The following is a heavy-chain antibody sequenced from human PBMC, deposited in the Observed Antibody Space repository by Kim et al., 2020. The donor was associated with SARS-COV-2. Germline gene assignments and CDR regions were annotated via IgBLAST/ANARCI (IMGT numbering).Heavy chain of an antibody. CDR3: ARGSGRFYYYGMDV. V-gene: IGHV4-31*03. Sequence: SETLSLTCTVSGGSISSGGYYWSWIRQHPGKGLEWIGYIYYSGSTYYNPYLKSRVTISVDTSKNQFSLKLSSVTAADTAVYYCARGSGRFYYYGMDVWGQGTTVTVSS. D-gene: IGHD3-10*01. CDR2: IYYSGST. J-gene: IGHJ6*02. CDR1: GGSISSGGYY.